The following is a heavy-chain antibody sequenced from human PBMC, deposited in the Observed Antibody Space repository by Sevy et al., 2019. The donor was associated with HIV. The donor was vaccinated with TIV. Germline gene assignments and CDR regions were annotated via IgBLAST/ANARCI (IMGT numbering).Heavy chain of an antibody. J-gene: IGHJ4*02. CDR2: ITWDGGSP. V-gene: IGHV3-43D*03. CDR3: AKDIAGEGSGSYYFDY. CDR1: GFTFDDYT. D-gene: IGHD3-10*01. Sequence: GGSLRLSCTASGFTFDDYTMDWVRQAPGKGLEWVSSITWDGGSPYYADSVKGLFTISRDNSKNSLYPQMNSLRPEDTALYYCAKDIAGEGSGSYYFDYWGQGTLVTVSS.